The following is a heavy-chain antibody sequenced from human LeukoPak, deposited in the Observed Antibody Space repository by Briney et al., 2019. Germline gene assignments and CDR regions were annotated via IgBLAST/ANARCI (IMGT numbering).Heavy chain of an antibody. D-gene: IGHD3-10*01. V-gene: IGHV3-23*01. Sequence: GGSLRLSCAASGFSFSSYAMSWVRQVPGKGLDWVSAISGSGSNTYYADSVKGRFTISRDNSRDTLYLQMNSLRAEDTAVYYCAKDHGGYGSFDYWGQGTLVTVSS. CDR1: GFSFSSYA. J-gene: IGHJ4*02. CDR3: AKDHGGYGSFDY. CDR2: ISGSGSNT.